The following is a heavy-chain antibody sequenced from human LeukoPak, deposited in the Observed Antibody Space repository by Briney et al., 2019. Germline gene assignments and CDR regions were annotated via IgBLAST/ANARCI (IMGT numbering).Heavy chain of an antibody. CDR2: IYYSGST. Sequence: SETLSLTRTVSGGSISSSSYYWGWIRQPPGKGLEWIGSIYYSGSTYYNPSLKSRVTISVDTSKNQFSLKLSSVTAADTAVYYCARGGSSDPYYFDYWGQGTLVTVSS. D-gene: IGHD6-6*01. V-gene: IGHV4-39*07. J-gene: IGHJ4*02. CDR3: ARGGSSDPYYFDY. CDR1: GGSISSSSYY.